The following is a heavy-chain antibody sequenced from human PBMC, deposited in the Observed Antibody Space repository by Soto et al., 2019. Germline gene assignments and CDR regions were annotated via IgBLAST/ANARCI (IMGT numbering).Heavy chain of an antibody. CDR1: GFTFSSYS. V-gene: IGHV3-21*01. Sequence: EVQLVESGGGLVKPGGSLRLSCAASGFTFSSYSMNWVRQAPGKGLEWVSSISSSSSYIYYADSVKGRFTISRDNAKNSLYLQMNSLRAEDTAVYYCARDPTAVTSRFDPWGQRTLVTVSS. CDR3: ARDPTAVTSRFDP. J-gene: IGHJ5*02. D-gene: IGHD4-4*01. CDR2: ISSSSSYI.